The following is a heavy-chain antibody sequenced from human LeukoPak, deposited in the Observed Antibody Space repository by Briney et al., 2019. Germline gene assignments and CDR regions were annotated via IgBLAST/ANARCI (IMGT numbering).Heavy chain of an antibody. Sequence: NPSETLSLTCTVSGGSISSSSYYWGWIRQPPGKGLEWIGSIYYTGSTYYSPSLKSRVTISVDTSKNQFSLKLNSVTAADTAVYYCARRGNGYSYFDYWGQGTLVTVSS. CDR3: ARRGNGYSYFDY. J-gene: IGHJ4*02. CDR2: IYYTGST. CDR1: GGSISSSSYY. V-gene: IGHV4-39*01. D-gene: IGHD5-24*01.